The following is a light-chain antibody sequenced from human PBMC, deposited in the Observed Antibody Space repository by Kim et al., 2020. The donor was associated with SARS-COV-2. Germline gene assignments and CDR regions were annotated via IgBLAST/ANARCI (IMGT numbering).Light chain of an antibody. CDR2: ATS. J-gene: IGKJ4*01. CDR1: QDISTS. Sequence: ASIGDRVSITCRASQDISTSLAWFQQKPGKAPKSLIYATSTLYSGVPSKFSGSGSGTDFTLTISGLQAEDFATYYCHQYKTYPFTFGGGTKVDIK. CDR3: HQYKTYPFT. V-gene: IGKV1-16*02.